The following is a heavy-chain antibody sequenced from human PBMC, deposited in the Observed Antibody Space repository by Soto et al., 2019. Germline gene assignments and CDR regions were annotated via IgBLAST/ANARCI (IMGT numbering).Heavy chain of an antibody. CDR2: IYHSGST. D-gene: IGHD4-17*01. V-gene: IGHV4-38-2*01. J-gene: IGHJ4*02. CDR1: GYSISSGYY. CDR3: ASDGTPMTTVTTSYYFDY. Sequence: SETLSLTCAVSGYSISSGYYWGWIRQPPGKGLEWIGSIYHSGSTYYNPSLKSRVTISVDTSKNQFSLKLSSVTAADTAVYYCASDGTPMTTVTTSYYFDYWGQGTLVTVSS.